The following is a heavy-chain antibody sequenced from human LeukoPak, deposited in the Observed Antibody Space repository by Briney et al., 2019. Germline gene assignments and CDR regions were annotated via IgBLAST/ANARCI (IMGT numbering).Heavy chain of an antibody. Sequence: QAGGSLRLSCAASGFTFSSYAMSWVRQAPGKGLEWVSAISGSGGSTYYADSVKGRFTISRDNSKNTLYLQMNSLRAEDTAVYYCAKSYCSSTSCYTEAFDIWGQGTMATVSS. J-gene: IGHJ3*02. V-gene: IGHV3-23*01. D-gene: IGHD2-2*02. CDR1: GFTFSSYA. CDR2: ISGSGGST. CDR3: AKSYCSSTSCYTEAFDI.